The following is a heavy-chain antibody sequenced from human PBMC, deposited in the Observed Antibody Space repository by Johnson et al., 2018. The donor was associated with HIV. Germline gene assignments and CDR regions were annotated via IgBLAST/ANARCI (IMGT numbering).Heavy chain of an antibody. CDR1: GFTSSSYG. Sequence: QVQLVESGGGVVQPGGSLRLSCAASGFTSSSYGIHWVRQAPVKGQEWVADISDAGSNIYYADSVKCEFTTSRDNAKNTVYLQMNRRRAEDTAVYYCAREVRGPRGGFDIWGQGTMVTVSS. V-gene: IGHV3-30*19. D-gene: IGHD3-10*01. J-gene: IGHJ3*02. CDR3: AREVRGPRGGFDI. CDR2: ISDAGSNI.